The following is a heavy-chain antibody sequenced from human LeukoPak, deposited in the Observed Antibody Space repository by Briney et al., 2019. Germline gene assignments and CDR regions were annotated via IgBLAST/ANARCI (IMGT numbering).Heavy chain of an antibody. CDR3: ARDCASSSWYFDY. D-gene: IGHD6-13*01. J-gene: IGHJ4*02. CDR1: GFTFSSYA. V-gene: IGHV3-30*01. Sequence: GGSLRLSCVGSGFTFSSYAMHWVRQAPGKGLEWVAVISYDGSNKYYADSVKGRFTISRNNSKNTLYLQMNSLRAEDTAVYYCARDCASSSWYFDYWGQGTLVTVSS. CDR2: ISYDGSNK.